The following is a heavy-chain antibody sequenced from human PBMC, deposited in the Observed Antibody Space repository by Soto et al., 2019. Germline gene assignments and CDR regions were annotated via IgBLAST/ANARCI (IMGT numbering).Heavy chain of an antibody. CDR1: GYSISSGYY. V-gene: IGHV4-38-2*02. J-gene: IGHJ5*02. CDR3: ARDFTMIVVGGPFDP. Sequence: SETLSLTCAVSGYSISSGYYWGWIRQPPGKGLEWIGSIYHSGSTYYNPSLKSRVTISVDTSKNQFSLKLSSVTAADTAVYYCARDFTMIVVGGPFDPWGQGTLVTVSS. D-gene: IGHD3-22*01. CDR2: IYHSGST.